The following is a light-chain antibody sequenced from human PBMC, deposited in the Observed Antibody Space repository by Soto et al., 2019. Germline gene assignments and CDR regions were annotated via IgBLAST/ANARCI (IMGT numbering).Light chain of an antibody. CDR2: HAS. CDR3: QQYNTYLS. J-gene: IGKJ1*01. V-gene: IGKV1-5*01. Sequence: DIQMTQSPSTLSASVGNRVTISCRASQSISRWLAWYQQKPGKAPTLLIYHASSLESGVPSRFSGSGSGTEFPLTIRSLQPDDVATYYCQQYNTYLSFGQGTKVEIK. CDR1: QSISRW.